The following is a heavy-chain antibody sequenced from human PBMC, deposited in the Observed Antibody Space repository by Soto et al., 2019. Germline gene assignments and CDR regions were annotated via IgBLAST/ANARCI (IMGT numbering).Heavy chain of an antibody. D-gene: IGHD5-18*01. V-gene: IGHV3-30*18. Sequence: GGSLRLSCAASGFTFSSYGMHWVRQAPGKGLEWVAVISYDGSNKYYEDSVKGRFTISRDNSKNTLYLQVNSLRAEDTAVYHCAKDQVYSRIKLWLLTDDWCNGFDPWVQGSLVSVSS. CDR3: AKDQVYSRIKLWLLTDDWCNGFDP. CDR1: GFTFSSYG. CDR2: ISYDGSNK. J-gene: IGHJ5*02.